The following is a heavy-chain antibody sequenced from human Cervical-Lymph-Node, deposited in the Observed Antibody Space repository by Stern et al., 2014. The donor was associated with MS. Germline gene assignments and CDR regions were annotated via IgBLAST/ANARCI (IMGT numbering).Heavy chain of an antibody. V-gene: IGHV4-34*01. D-gene: IGHD4/OR15-4a*01. CDR1: GGSFSGYY. CDR3: ARIRLSYYYYYGMDV. J-gene: IGHJ6*02. Sequence: QVQLQQWGAGLLKPSETLSLTCAVYGGSFSGYYWSWIRQPPGKGLEWIGEINHSGSTNYNPSLKSRVTISVDTSKNQFSLKLSSVTAADTAVYYCARIRLSYYYYYGMDVGGQGTTVTVSS. CDR2: INHSGST.